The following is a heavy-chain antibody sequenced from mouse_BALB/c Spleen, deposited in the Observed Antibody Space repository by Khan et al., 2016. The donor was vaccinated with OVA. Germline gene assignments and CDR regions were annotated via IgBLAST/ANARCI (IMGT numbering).Heavy chain of an antibody. J-gene: IGHJ2*01. D-gene: IGHD1-1*01. CDR1: GYSITSDYA. Sequence: EVKLLESGPGLVKPSQSLSLTCPVTGYSITSDYAWNWIRQFPGNKLEWMGYISYSGNTKYNPSLKSRISITRDTSKNQFFLQLNSVTIEDTATYYCARIYGGDFDYWGQGTTLMVSS. V-gene: IGHV3-2*02. CDR3: ARIYGGDFDY. CDR2: ISYSGNT.